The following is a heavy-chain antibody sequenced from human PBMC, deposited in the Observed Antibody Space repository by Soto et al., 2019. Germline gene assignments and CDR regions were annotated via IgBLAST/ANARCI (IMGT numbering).Heavy chain of an antibody. CDR1: GGSISSSSYY. CDR3: ARFTQDIVVVVAAPYYFDY. V-gene: IGHV4-39*01. D-gene: IGHD2-15*01. J-gene: IGHJ4*02. Sequence: SETLSLTCTVSGGSISSSSYYWGWIRQPPGKGLEWIGSIYYSGSTYYNPSLKSRVTISVDTSKNQFSLKLSSVTAADTAVYYCARFTQDIVVVVAAPYYFDYWGQGTLVTLSS. CDR2: IYYSGST.